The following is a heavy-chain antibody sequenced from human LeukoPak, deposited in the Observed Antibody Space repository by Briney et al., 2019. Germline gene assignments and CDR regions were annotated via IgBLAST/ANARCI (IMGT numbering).Heavy chain of an antibody. CDR1: GGTFSSYA. CDR3: ARGRGYSGYDPKQPYWYFDL. J-gene: IGHJ2*01. V-gene: IGHV1-18*01. Sequence: GASVKVSCKASGGTFSSYAISWVRQAPGQGLEWMGWISAYNGNTNYAQKLQGRVTMTTDTSTSTAYMELRSLRSDDTAVYYCARGRGYSGYDPKQPYWYFDLWGRGTLVTVSS. D-gene: IGHD5-12*01. CDR2: ISAYNGNT.